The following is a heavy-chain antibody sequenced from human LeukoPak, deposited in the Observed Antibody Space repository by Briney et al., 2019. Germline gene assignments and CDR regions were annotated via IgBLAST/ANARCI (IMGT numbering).Heavy chain of an antibody. CDR3: AREKSGTLTRAYYYIDV. CDR1: GDSMHSYY. D-gene: IGHD1-26*01. J-gene: IGHJ6*03. V-gene: IGHV4-4*07. Sequence: SETLSLTCTVSGDSMHSYYWSWIRQSPEKGLEWIGRVYIGVNAYYNPSLQGRVTISVDKSNNQFSLDLTTVTAADTALYYCAREKSGTLTRAYYYIDVWGKGITVTVSS. CDR2: VYIGVNA.